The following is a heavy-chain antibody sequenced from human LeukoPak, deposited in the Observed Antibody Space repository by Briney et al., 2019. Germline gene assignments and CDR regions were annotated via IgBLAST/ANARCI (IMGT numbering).Heavy chain of an antibody. CDR1: GVSISRSSYY. Sequence: SETLSLTCTVSGVSISRSSYYWSWIRQPPGKGLEWIGYIYYSGSTNYNPSLKSRVTISVDTSKNQFSLKLSSVTAADTAVYYCARGGHYYYYDMDVWGQGTTVTVSS. CDR3: ARGGHYYYYDMDV. J-gene: IGHJ6*02. CDR2: IYYSGST. V-gene: IGHV4-61*01.